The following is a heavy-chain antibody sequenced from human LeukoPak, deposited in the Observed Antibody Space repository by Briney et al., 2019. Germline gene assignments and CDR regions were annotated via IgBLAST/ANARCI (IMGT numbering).Heavy chain of an antibody. Sequence: SETLSLTCTVSGGSISTYYWSCIRQPPGKGLEWIGYIYYSGSTNYNPSLKSRVTISADTSKNQFSLKLSSVTAADTAMYYCARDAAVLNSSWVFDYWGQGTLVTVSS. V-gene: IGHV4-59*01. CDR2: IYYSGST. CDR3: ARDAAVLNSSWVFDY. CDR1: GGSISTYY. J-gene: IGHJ4*02. D-gene: IGHD6-13*01.